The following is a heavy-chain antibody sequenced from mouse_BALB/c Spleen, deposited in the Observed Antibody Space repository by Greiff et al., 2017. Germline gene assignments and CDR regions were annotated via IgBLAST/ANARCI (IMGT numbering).Heavy chain of an antibody. V-gene: IGHV5-4*02. D-gene: IGHD4-1*01. J-gene: IGHJ4*01. Sequence: EVKLVESGGGLVKPGGSLKLSCAASGFTFSDYYMYWVRQTPEKRLEWVATISDGGSYTYYPDSVKGRFTISRDNAKNNLYLQMSSLKSEDTAMYYCARERKTGKAMDYWGQGTSVTVSS. CDR2: ISDGGSYT. CDR3: ARERKTGKAMDY. CDR1: GFTFSDYY.